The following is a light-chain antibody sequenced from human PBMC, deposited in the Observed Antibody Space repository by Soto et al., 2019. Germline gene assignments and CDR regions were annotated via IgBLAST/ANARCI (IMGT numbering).Light chain of an antibody. J-gene: IGKJ3*01. CDR2: RAS. CDR1: QSVGSIY. Sequence: DIVLTQSPGTLSLSPGERATLSCRASQSVGSIYLAWYQQKLGQAPRLLIHRASNRASGIPDRFSGSGSGTDFTLTISRLEPEDFAVYYCQQYVTSQITFGPGTKVDIK. CDR3: QQYVTSQIT. V-gene: IGKV3-20*01.